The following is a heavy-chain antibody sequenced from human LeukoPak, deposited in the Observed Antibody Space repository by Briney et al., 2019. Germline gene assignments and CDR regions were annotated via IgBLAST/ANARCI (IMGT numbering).Heavy chain of an antibody. V-gene: IGHV4-31*03. Sequence: PSETLSLTCTVSGDSISNGDFYWSWIRQHPGEGLEWIGHISYSGSAYYHPSLKSRVTISVVTSKNQFSLKLTSVTAADTAMYYCADGAQGTKAGSGAHATIFTCSS. J-gene: IGHJ5*01. CDR1: GDSISNGDFY. CDR2: ISYSGSA. D-gene: IGHD3-10*01. CDR3: ADGAQGTKAGS.